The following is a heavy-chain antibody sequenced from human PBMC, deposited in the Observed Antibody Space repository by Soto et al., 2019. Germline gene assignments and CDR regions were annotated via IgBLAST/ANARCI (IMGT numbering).Heavy chain of an antibody. CDR1: GFAIRSNA. CDR3: VRAAGIAAAGSSQGVL. J-gene: IGHJ4*02. CDR2: ISFEGSYK. Sequence: QVQLVESGGGVVQPGRSLRLSCEASGFAIRSNAIHWVRQAPAKGLGWVAVISFEGSYKYYADSVKGRFTASRDNSKNTVSLQMDSLTGEDSALYYCVRAAGIAAAGSSQGVLWGQGTLVTVSS. V-gene: IGHV3-30*04. D-gene: IGHD6-13*01.